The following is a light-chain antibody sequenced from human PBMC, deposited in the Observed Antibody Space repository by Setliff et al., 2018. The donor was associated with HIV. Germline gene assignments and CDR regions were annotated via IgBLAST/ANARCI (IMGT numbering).Light chain of an antibody. CDR3: CSYVAGSHYV. CDR1: SSDLGSYHL. V-gene: IGLV2-23*01. CDR2: EGG. J-gene: IGLJ1*01. Sequence: ALTQPASVSGSPGQSITISCTGTSSDLGSYHLVSWYQHHPGKAPKLMIYEGGQRPSGVSTRFSGSTSGDTASLTIAGLQAEDEADYYCCSYVAGSHYVFGTGTKVTVL.